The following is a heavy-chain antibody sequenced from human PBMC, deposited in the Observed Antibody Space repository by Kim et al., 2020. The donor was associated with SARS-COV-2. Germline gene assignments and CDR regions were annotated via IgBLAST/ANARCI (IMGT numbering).Heavy chain of an antibody. Sequence: SVKVSCKASGGTFSSYAISWVRQAPGQGLEWMGGIIPIFGTANYAQKFQGRVTITADESTSTAYMELSSLRSEDTAVYYCATGDYYDSSGYLEFDYWGQGTLVTVSS. J-gene: IGHJ4*02. CDR1: GGTFSSYA. D-gene: IGHD3-22*01. CDR3: ATGDYYDSSGYLEFDY. V-gene: IGHV1-69*13. CDR2: IIPIFGTA.